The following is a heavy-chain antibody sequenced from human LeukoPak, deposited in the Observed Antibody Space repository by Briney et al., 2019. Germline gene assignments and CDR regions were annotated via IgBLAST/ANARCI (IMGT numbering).Heavy chain of an antibody. D-gene: IGHD3-3*01. CDR2: INPNSGGT. J-gene: IGHJ4*02. V-gene: IGHV1-2*02. CDR1: GYTFTGYY. Sequence: ASVKVSCKASGYTFTGYYMHWVRQAPGQGLEWMGWINPNSGGTNYAQKFQGRVTMTRDTPISTAYMELSRLRSDDTAVYYCARLTTYYDFWSGYSQDYWGQGTLVTVCS. CDR3: ARLTTYYDFWSGYSQDY.